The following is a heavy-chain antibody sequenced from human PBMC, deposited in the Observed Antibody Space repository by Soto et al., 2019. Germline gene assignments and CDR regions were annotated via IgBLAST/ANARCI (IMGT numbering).Heavy chain of an antibody. V-gene: IGHV3-11*01. Sequence: GGSLRLSCAASGFTFSDYYMSWIRQAPGKGLEWVSYISSSGSTIYYADSVKGRFTISSDNAKNSLYLQMNSLRAEDTAVYYCARGTHDYGSPNAFDIWGQGTMVTVSS. CDR2: ISSSGSTI. D-gene: IGHD4-17*01. CDR3: ARGTHDYGSPNAFDI. CDR1: GFTFSDYY. J-gene: IGHJ3*02.